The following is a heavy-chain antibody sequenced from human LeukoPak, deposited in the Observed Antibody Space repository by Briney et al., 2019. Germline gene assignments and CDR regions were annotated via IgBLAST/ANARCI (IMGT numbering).Heavy chain of an antibody. CDR2: ISAYNGNT. CDR1: GYTFTKYD. Sequence: ASVKVSCKASGYTFTKYDINWVRQAPGQGLEWMGWISAYNGNTNYAQKLQGRVTMTTDTSTSTAYMELRSLRSDDTAVYYCARDSLAPPDGMDVWGQGTTVTVSS. V-gene: IGHV1-18*01. CDR3: ARDSLAPPDGMDV. J-gene: IGHJ6*02.